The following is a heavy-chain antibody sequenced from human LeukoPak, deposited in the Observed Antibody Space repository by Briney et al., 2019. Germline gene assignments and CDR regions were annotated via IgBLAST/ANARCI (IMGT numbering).Heavy chain of an antibody. CDR3: AKDRLRYFDWFAFDI. V-gene: IGHV3-9*01. CDR2: LSWNSGSI. D-gene: IGHD3-9*01. J-gene: IGHJ3*02. Sequence: GRSLRLSCAASGFTFDDYATHWVRQAPGKGLEWVSGLSWNSGSIGYADSVKGRFTISRDNAKNSLYLQMNSLRAEDTALYYCAKDRLRYFDWFAFDIWGQGTMVTVSS. CDR1: GFTFDDYA.